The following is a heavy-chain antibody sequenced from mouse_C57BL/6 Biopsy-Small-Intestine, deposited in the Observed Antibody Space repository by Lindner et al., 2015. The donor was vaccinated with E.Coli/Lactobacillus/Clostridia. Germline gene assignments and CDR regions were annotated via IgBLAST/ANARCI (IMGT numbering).Heavy chain of an antibody. J-gene: IGHJ1*01. Sequence: VKVSCKASGYTFNMYSINWVRQAPGQGLEWMGRINTNTGNPTYGQDSTGRFVFSLDTSVNTAYLEIRNVKPDDTALYFCARGAVIGPYYYYALDVWGQGTTVTVSS. CDR1: GYTFNMYS. D-gene: IGHD1-1*01. CDR3: ARGAVIGPYYYYALDV. CDR2: INTNTGNP. V-gene: IGHV9-3*02.